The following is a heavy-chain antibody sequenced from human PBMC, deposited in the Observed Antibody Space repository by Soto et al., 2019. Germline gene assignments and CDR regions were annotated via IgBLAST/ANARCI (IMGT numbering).Heavy chain of an antibody. Sequence: SETLSLTCTVSGVSIRSTSYYWVWIRQPPGKGLEWIGSFYYSGSTYYNPSLKSRVTVSVDTSENQFSLKLSSVTAADTAVYYCARQVVDGTVAGTGSFDYWGQGTLVTVSS. V-gene: IGHV4-39*01. D-gene: IGHD6-19*01. CDR1: GVSIRSTSYY. J-gene: IGHJ4*02. CDR3: ARQVVDGTVAGTGSFDY. CDR2: FYYSGST.